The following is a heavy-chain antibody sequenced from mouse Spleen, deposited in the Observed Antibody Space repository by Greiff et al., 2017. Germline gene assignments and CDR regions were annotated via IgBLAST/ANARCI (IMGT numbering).Heavy chain of an antibody. V-gene: IGHV1-53*01. D-gene: IGHD1-1*01. CDR3: ARSRVTTVVATGFDY. J-gene: IGHJ2*01. CDR2: INPSNGGT. CDR1: GYTFTSYW. Sequence: VQLQQPGTELVKPGASVKLSCKASGYTFTSYWMHWVKQRPGQGLEWIGNINPSNGGTNYNEKFKSKATLTVDKSSSTAYMQLSSLTSEDSAVYYCARSRVTTVVATGFDYWGQGTTLTVSS.